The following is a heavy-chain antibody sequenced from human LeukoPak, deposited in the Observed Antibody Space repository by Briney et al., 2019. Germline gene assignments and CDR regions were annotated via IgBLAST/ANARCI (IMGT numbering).Heavy chain of an antibody. CDR2: IYSGGTT. V-gene: IGHV3-53*01. J-gene: IGHJ4*02. CDR1: GFPVRSRY. CDR3: ASLEGGPSDGR. Sequence: PGGSLRLSCEVSGFPVRSRYMTWVRQPPGKGLECVAVIYSGGTTYHIDSVKGRFTISRDISKSTMYLEMNNLRVEDMAIYYCASLEGGPSDGRWGQETLVTVSS. D-gene: IGHD3-3*01.